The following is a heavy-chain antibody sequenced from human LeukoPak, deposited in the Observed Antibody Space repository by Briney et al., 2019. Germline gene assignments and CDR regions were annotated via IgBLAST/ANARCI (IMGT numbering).Heavy chain of an antibody. Sequence: SQTLSLTCAISGDSVSSNSAAWNWIRQSPSRGLEWLGRTYYRSKWYNDYAVSVESRITINPDTSKNQFSLQLNSVTPEDTAVYYCARRFRSCSSTSCHGHYYYMDVWGKGTTVTVSS. CDR1: GDSVSSNSAA. V-gene: IGHV6-1*01. J-gene: IGHJ6*03. CDR3: ARRFRSCSSTSCHGHYYYMDV. D-gene: IGHD2-2*01. CDR2: TYYRSKWYN.